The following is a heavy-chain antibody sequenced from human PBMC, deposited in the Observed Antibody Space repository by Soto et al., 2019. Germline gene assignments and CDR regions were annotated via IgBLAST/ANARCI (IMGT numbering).Heavy chain of an antibody. CDR2: ISSSGGNT. V-gene: IGHV3-23*01. D-gene: IGHD6-13*01. Sequence: EVQLLESGGGLVQPGGSLRLSCAASGLTFSSYAMTWVRQAPGKGLEWVSAISSSGGNTYYADSVKGRFTISRDNSKNTLYLQMISLRAGDTAVYYCAKLTAASATGDWGQGTLVTVSS. CDR3: AKLTAASATGD. J-gene: IGHJ4*02. CDR1: GLTFSSYA.